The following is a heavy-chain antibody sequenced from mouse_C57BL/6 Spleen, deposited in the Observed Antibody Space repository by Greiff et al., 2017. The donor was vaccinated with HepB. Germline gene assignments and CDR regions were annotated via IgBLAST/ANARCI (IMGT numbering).Heavy chain of an antibody. CDR1: GFTFSSYA. J-gene: IGHJ3*01. CDR2: ISSGGDYI. D-gene: IGHD2-3*01. Sequence: EVKLQESGEGLVKPGGSLKLSCAASGFTFSSYAMSWVRQTPEKRLEWVAYISSGGDYIYYADTVKGRFTISRDNARNTLYLQMSSLKSEDTAMYYCTREGGYDGYFAYWGQGTLVTVSA. CDR3: TREGGYDGYFAY. V-gene: IGHV5-9-1*02.